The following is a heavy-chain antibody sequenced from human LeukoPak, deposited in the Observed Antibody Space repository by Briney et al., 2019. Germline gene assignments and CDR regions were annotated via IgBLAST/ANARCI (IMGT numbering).Heavy chain of an antibody. CDR1: EYTFTDYF. D-gene: IGHD7-27*01. CDR3: ARAKANWGSGDY. Sequence: ASVNVSCQPSEYTFTDYFLHWVRPPPGQGLEWMGWINPKTGGANYAQKFQGRVSMTRDTSISTGYLVLSGLRSDDTAVYYCARAKANWGSGDYWGQGTLVTVSS. J-gene: IGHJ4*02. V-gene: IGHV1-2*02. CDR2: INPKTGGA.